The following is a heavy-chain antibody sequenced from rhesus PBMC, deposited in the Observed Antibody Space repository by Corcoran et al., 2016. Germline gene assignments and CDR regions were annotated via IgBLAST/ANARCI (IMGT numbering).Heavy chain of an antibody. Sequence: QVQLQQWGEGLVKPSETLSLTCAVYGGSISSNYWSWIRQPPGKGLEWIWRIRSGGTTNYNPSLKSRVNISIDTSKNKFSLRLSSVTAADTAVYYCARVGEDDYGYYGNLDYWGQGVLVTVSS. D-gene: IGHD3-9*01. J-gene: IGHJ4*01. CDR1: GGSISSNY. V-gene: IGHV4-160*01. CDR2: IRSGGTT. CDR3: ARVGEDDYGYYGNLDY.